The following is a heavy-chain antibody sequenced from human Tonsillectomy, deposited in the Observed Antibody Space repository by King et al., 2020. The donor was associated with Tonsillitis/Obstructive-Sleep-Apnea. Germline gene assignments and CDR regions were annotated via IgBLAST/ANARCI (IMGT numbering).Heavy chain of an antibody. J-gene: IGHJ6*03. V-gene: IGHV7-4-1*02. Sequence: VQLVQSGSELKKPGASVKVSCKASGYTFTSFAMNWVRQAPGQGLEWMGWINTNTGNPTYAQDFTGRFVFSLDTSVSTAYLEISSLQAEDTAVYYCARDGVVPAAMFSSSSGYYHYYMDVWGKGTTVTVSS. D-gene: IGHD2-2*01. CDR3: ARDGVVPAAMFSSSSGYYHYYMDV. CDR2: INTNTGNP. CDR1: GYTFTSFA.